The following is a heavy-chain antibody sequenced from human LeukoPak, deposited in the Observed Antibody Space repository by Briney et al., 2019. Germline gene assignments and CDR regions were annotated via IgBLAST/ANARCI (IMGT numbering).Heavy chain of an antibody. D-gene: IGHD3-3*01. CDR1: GGTFSSYA. CDR2: IIPILGIA. CDR3: ARYDFWSGFSAFDI. J-gene: IGHJ3*02. V-gene: IGHV1-69*04. Sequence: SVKVSCKASGGTFSSYAISWVRQAPGQGLEWMGRIIPILGIANYAQKFQGRVTITADKSTSTAYMELSSLRSEDTAVYYCARYDFWSGFSAFDIWGQGTMVTVSS.